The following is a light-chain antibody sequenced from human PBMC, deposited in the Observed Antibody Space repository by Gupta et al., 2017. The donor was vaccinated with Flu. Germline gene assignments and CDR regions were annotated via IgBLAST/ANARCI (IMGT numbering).Light chain of an antibody. CDR1: KIGSKS. CDR3: QVWDNISEQMV. V-gene: IGLV3-21*02. Sequence: SYVLTQPPSASVAPGQTARITCGGNKIGSKSVHWYQQRPGQAPVLVVFHDSDRPSGIPERFSGSDSGKTATLTISGVEAGDEADYYCQVWDNISEQMVFGGGTKLTVL. CDR2: HDS. J-gene: IGLJ2*01.